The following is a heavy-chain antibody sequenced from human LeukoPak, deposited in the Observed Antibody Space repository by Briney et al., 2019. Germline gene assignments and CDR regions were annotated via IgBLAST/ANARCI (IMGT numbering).Heavy chain of an antibody. D-gene: IGHD4-17*01. CDR1: GYTLTELS. Sequence: ASMKVSCKVSGYTLTELSMHWVRQAPGKGLEWMGGFDLEDGETIYAQKFQGRVTMTEDTSTDTAYMELSSLRSEDTAVCYCATGRTTVTTPLDYWGQGTLVTVSS. J-gene: IGHJ4*02. CDR3: ATGRTTVTTPLDY. CDR2: FDLEDGET. V-gene: IGHV1-24*01.